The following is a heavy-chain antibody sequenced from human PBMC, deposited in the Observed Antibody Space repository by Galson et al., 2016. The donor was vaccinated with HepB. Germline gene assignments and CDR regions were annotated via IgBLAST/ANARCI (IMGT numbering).Heavy chain of an antibody. V-gene: IGHV1-69*13. Sequence: SVKVSCKASGGPFSTYAFNWVRQAPGQGLEWMGGIIPMFGTANYTQSFQGRVTFTADESTSTAYMELSSLRSDDTAVFYCARRQLLFGYNQDGFDSWGQGTLVTVSS. CDR2: IIPMFGTA. CDR3: ARRQLLFGYNQDGFDS. J-gene: IGHJ4*02. CDR1: GGPFSTYA. D-gene: IGHD2-21*01.